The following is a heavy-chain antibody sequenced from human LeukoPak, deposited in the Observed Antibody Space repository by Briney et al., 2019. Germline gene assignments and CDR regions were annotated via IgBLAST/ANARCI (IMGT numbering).Heavy chain of an antibody. V-gene: IGHV4-61*01. D-gene: IGHD6-13*01. J-gene: IGHJ4*02. CDR3: TRTTVGSFDY. Sequence: SETLSLTCTVSGGSVSSGSYYWSWIRLPPGKGLEWIGYIYDSGSTNYNPSLKSRVTISLDTSKNQFSLKLTSVTAADTAVYYCTRTTVGSFDYWGQGTLVTVSS. CDR1: GGSVSSGSYY. CDR2: IYDSGST.